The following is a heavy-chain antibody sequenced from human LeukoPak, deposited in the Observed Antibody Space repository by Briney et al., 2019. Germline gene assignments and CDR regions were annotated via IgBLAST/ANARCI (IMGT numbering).Heavy chain of an antibody. D-gene: IGHD2-15*01. J-gene: IGHJ4*02. CDR3: ARLGYCSGGSCYWSDY. Sequence: ASVKVSCKASGYTFTGYYMHWVRQASGQGPEWMGWINPNSGGTNYAQKFQGRVTMTRDTSISTAYMELSRLRSDDTAVYYCARLGYCSGGSCYWSDYWGQGTLVTVSS. CDR1: GYTFTGYY. CDR2: INPNSGGT. V-gene: IGHV1-2*02.